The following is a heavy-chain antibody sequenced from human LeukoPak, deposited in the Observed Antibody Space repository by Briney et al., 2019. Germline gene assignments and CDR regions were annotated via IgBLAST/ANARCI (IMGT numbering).Heavy chain of an antibody. CDR2: MYYSVGT. CDR3: ATQVGQRSRAVAADY. V-gene: IGHV4-39*01. J-gene: IGHJ4*02. D-gene: IGHD6-19*01. Sequence: PSETLSLTCTVSGVSFSSSGYYWGWIRQPPGKGLEWIGTMYYSVGTYYNSSLKSRVTISVDTSKNQFSLKLSSVTAVDTAVYYCATQVGQRSRAVAADYWGQGTLVTVSS. CDR1: GVSFSSSGYY.